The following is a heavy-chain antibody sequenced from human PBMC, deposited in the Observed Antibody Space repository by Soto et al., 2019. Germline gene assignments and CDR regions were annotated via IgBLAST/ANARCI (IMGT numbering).Heavy chain of an antibody. J-gene: IGHJ5*02. D-gene: IGHD6-13*01. Sequence: QVQLVQSGAEVKKPGASVKVSCKASGYTFTSYDINWVRQATGKGLEWMGWMNPNSGNTGYAQKFEGRGTMTRNTPISTAYMELSSLRSEDTAVYYCARERSAAGTGWFDPWGQGTLVTVSS. CDR1: GYTFTSYD. V-gene: IGHV1-8*01. CDR3: ARERSAAGTGWFDP. CDR2: MNPNSGNT.